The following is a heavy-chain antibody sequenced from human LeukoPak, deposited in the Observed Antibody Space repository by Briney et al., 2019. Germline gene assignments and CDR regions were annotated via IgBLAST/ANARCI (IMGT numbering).Heavy chain of an antibody. CDR3: ARVEDTDMVSPLDY. Sequence: PSETLSLTCTVSGGSITNNYWAWIRQPPGKGLEWIGYTHDSGNSNYNPSLRSRVTISIDTSKNQFSLKLTSVTAADTAVYYCARVEDTDMVSPLDYWGQGTLVTVSS. V-gene: IGHV4-59*13. CDR1: GGSITNNY. D-gene: IGHD5-18*01. CDR2: THDSGNS. J-gene: IGHJ4*02.